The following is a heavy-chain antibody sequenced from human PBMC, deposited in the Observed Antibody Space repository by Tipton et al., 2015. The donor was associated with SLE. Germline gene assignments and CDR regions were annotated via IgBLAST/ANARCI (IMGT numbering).Heavy chain of an antibody. CDR3: ARHITGNRAFDI. J-gene: IGHJ3*02. V-gene: IGHV4-4*07. D-gene: IGHD1-20*01. CDR2: MYTSGST. CDR1: SGSISNYY. Sequence: TLSLTCTVSSGSISNYYWSWIRQPAGKGLEWIGRMYTSGSTNYSPSLESRISISVDTSKKQVSLELRSVTAADTAVYYCARHITGNRAFDIWGQGTMVTVSS.